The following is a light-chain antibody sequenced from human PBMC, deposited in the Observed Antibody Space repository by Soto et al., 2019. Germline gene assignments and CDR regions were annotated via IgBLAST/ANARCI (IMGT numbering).Light chain of an antibody. J-gene: IGKJ1*01. CDR2: GVS. V-gene: IGKV3-20*01. CDR3: KQYEISPRT. CDR1: QSLRSRY. Sequence: DTVLTQSPGTLSLSPGEGATLSCRASQSLRSRYLAWYQQKPGQAPRLLIFGVSTRATGIPDRFSDSGSGTDFTLTISRLEPDDLGVYYCKQYEISPRTSGKGTNVEI.